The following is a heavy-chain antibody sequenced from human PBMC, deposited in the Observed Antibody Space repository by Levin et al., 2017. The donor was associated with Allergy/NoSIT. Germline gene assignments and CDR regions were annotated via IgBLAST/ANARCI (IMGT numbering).Heavy chain of an antibody. CDR2: IKQDGSDT. CDR3: AKDFPYGCLGQQ. D-gene: IGHD4/OR15-4a*01. Sequence: PGGSLRLSCAASGFTFSDYWMTWVRQAPGKGLEWVANIKQDGSDTHYVDSVRGRFTISRDNAKNSLYLQLNSLRVEDTAVYYCAKDFPYGCLGQQWGQGTLVTVSS. V-gene: IGHV3-7*01. CDR1: GFTFSDYW. J-gene: IGHJ4*02.